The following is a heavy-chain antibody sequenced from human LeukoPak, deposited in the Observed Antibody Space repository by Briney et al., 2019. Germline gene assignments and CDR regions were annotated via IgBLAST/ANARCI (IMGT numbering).Heavy chain of an antibody. CDR1: GASIRSGDYY. CDR2: IYDSGST. J-gene: IGHJ4*02. Sequence: SETLSLTCTVSGASIRSGDYYWSWIRQPPGKGLEWIGYIYDSGSTYYNPSLKSRITISVDTSENRFSLKLSSVTATDTAVYYCARHRRGGGSDIVVVPAASLFDYWGQGTLVTVSS. D-gene: IGHD2-2*01. CDR3: ARHRRGGGSDIVVVPAASLFDY. V-gene: IGHV4-30-4*01.